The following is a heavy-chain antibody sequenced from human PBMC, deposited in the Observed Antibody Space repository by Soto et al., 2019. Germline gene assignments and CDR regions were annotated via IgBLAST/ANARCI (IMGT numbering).Heavy chain of an antibody. D-gene: IGHD1-26*01. CDR2: ISYDGSNK. CDR1: GFTFSSYG. CDR3: AKDPSGGSYFRSFSGWFDP. V-gene: IGHV3-30*18. Sequence: PGGSLRLSCAASGFTFSSYGMHWVRQAPGKGLEWVAVISYDGSNKYYADSVKGRFTISRDNSKNTLYLQMNSLRAEDTAVYYCAKDPSGGSYFRSFSGWFDPWGQGTLVTVSS. J-gene: IGHJ5*02.